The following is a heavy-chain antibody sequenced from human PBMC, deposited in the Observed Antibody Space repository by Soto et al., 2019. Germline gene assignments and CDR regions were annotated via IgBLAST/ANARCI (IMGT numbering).Heavy chain of an antibody. V-gene: IGHV4-39*01. CDR2: IYYSGST. J-gene: IGHJ3*02. D-gene: IGHD6-6*01. CDR1: GGSISSSSYY. CDR3: ATLQQLVRAFDI. Sequence: SETLSLTCTVSGGSISSSSYYWGWIRQPPGKGLEWIGSIYYSGSTYYNPSLKSRVTISVDTSKNQFSLKLSSVTAADTAVYYCATLQQLVRAFDIWGQGTMVTVSS.